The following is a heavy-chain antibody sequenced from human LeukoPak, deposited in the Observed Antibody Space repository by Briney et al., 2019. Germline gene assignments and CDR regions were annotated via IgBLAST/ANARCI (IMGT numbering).Heavy chain of an antibody. CDR1: GFTFSSYW. J-gene: IGHJ1*01. CDR3: ASFVAVAGTKEYFQH. D-gene: IGHD6-19*01. Sequence: GGSLRLSCAASGFTFSSYWMSWVRQAPGKGLEWVANIKQDGSEKYYVDSVKGRFTISRDNAKNSLYLQMNSLRAEDTAVYYCASFVAVAGTKEYFQHWGQGTLVTVSS. CDR2: IKQDGSEK. V-gene: IGHV3-7*01.